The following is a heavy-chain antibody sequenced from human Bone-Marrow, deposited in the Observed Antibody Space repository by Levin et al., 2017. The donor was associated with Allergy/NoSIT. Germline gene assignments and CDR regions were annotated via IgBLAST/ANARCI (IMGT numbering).Heavy chain of an antibody. D-gene: IGHD3-10*01. CDR1: GFTFSSYG. CDR3: AKDRGIEGGYYYYYGMDV. Sequence: GESLKISCAASGFTFSSYGMHWVRQAPGKGLEWVAVISYDGSNKYYADSVKGRFTISRDNSKNTLYLQMNSLRAEDTAVYYCAKDRGIEGGYYYYYGMDVWGQGTTVTVSS. V-gene: IGHV3-30*18. CDR2: ISYDGSNK. J-gene: IGHJ6*02.